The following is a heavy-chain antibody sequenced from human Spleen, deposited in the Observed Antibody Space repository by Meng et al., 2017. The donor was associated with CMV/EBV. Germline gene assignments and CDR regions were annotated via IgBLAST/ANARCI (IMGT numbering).Heavy chain of an antibody. CDR3: TRDAGTSTSMDY. CDR2: IKSDGSKT. Sequence: GESLKISCAASGFTFSYYWMHWVRQIPDKGLVWVSRIKSDGSKTEYADSVRGRFTISRDNAKNTLYLEMNTLRVEDTAVYYCTRDAGTSTSMDYWGQGTLVTVS. D-gene: IGHD2-2*01. CDR1: GFTFSYYW. V-gene: IGHV3-74*03. J-gene: IGHJ4*02.